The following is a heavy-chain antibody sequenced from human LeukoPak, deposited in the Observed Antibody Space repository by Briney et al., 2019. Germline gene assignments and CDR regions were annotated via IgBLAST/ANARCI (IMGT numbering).Heavy chain of an antibody. CDR3: ARVSRGSGSYSSLDY. V-gene: IGHV4-59*01. CDR2: IYYSGST. J-gene: IGHJ4*02. D-gene: IGHD3-10*01. CDR1: GGSISSYY. Sequence: PSETLSLTCTVSGGSISSYYWSWIRQPPGKGLEWIRYIYYSGSTNFNPSLKSRVTISVDTSKNQFSLKLSSVTAADTAVYYCARVSRGSGSYSSLDYWGQGTLVTVSS.